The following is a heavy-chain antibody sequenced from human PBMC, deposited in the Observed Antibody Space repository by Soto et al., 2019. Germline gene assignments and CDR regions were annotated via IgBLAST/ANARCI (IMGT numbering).Heavy chain of an antibody. CDR2: IYYSGST. CDR1: GGPISSGGYY. CDR3: ARDNGIYCSGGSCYNWFDP. D-gene: IGHD2-15*01. Sequence: PLELLSRTCTVSGGPISSGGYYWSWIRQHPGKGLEWIGYIYYSGSTYYNPSLKSRVTISVDTSKNQFSLKLSSVTAADTAVYYCARDNGIYCSGGSCYNWFDPWGQGTLLTVSS. J-gene: IGHJ5*02. V-gene: IGHV4-31*03.